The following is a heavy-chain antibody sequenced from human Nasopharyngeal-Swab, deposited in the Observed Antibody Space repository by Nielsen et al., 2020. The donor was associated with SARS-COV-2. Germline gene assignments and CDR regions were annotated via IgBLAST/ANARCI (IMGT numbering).Heavy chain of an antibody. CDR3: ATTLRGNSDGRY. J-gene: IGHJ4*02. CDR1: GFTFSSYW. D-gene: IGHD5-18*01. V-gene: IGHV3-74*01. CDR2: INSDGSTT. Sequence: GESLKISYAASGFTFSSYWMHWVRQAPGKGLVWVSRINSDGSTTNYADSVKGRFTISRDSAKNTLYLQMNSLRPEDTAVYYCATTLRGNSDGRYWGQGTLVTVSS.